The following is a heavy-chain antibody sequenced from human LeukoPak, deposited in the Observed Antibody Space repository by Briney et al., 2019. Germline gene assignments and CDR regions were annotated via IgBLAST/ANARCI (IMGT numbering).Heavy chain of an antibody. CDR3: ARNPVAGYYFDY. V-gene: IGHV3-7*01. CDR2: INHNGNVN. D-gene: IGHD6-19*01. CDR1: GFTFSSYW. Sequence: PGGSLRLSCAASGFTFSSYWMNWARQAPGKGLEWVASINHNGNVNYYVDSVKGRFTISRDNSKNTLYLEMNSLRVEETAVYYCARNPVAGYYFDYWGQGTLVTASS. J-gene: IGHJ4*02.